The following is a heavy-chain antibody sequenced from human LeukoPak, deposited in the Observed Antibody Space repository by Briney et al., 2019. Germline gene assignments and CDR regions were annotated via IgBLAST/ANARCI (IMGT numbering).Heavy chain of an antibody. D-gene: IGHD5-18*01. V-gene: IGHV3-33*06. J-gene: IGHJ4*02. CDR1: GFTFSSYG. CDR3: AKDSASYGRFDY. CDR2: IWYDGTNR. Sequence: PGGSLRLSCAASGFTFSSYGMHWVRQAPGKGLEWVAVIWYDGTNRYYADSVKGRFTISRDNSKNTLYLQMNSLRAEDTAVYFCAKDSASYGRFDYWGQGTLVTVSS.